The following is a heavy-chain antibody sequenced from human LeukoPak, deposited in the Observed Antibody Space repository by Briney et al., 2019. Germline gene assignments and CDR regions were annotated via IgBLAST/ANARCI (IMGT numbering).Heavy chain of an antibody. D-gene: IGHD5-12*01. CDR2: ISSNGGST. CDR3: ARGRYSGYDWFDY. V-gene: IGHV3-64*01. CDR1: GLTFSSYA. J-gene: IGHJ4*02. Sequence: PGRSLRLSCAASGLTFSSYAMHWVRQAPGKGLEYVSAISSNGGSTYYANSVKGRFTTSRDNSKNTLYLQMGSLRAEDMAVYYCARGRYSGYDWFDYWGQGTLVTVSS.